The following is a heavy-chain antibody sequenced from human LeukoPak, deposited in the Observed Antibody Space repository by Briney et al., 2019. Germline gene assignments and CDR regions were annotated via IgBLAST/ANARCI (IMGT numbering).Heavy chain of an antibody. Sequence: GASVKVSRKASGYTFTRYGISWVRQAPGQGGERMGWISAYNGNTNYAQKVQGRVTMTTATSTSTAYMELRSLRSDDTAVYYCARDEDTALAPGGYWGQGALVTVSS. CDR2: ISAYNGNT. D-gene: IGHD2-2*02. CDR3: ARDEDTALAPGGY. V-gene: IGHV1-18*01. CDR1: GYTFTRYG. J-gene: IGHJ4*02.